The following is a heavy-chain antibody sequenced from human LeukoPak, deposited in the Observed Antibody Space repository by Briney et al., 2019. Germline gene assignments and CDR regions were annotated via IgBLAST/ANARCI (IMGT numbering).Heavy chain of an antibody. CDR1: GGSISSSSYY. CDR2: INHSGST. V-gene: IGHV4-39*07. CDR3: ARGDSSGYYFPHFDY. Sequence: SETLSLTCTVSGGSISSSSYYWGWIRQPPGKGLEWIGEINHSGSTNYNPSLKSRVTISVDTSKNQFSLKLSSVTAADTAAYYCARGDSSGYYFPHFDYWGQGTLVTVSS. J-gene: IGHJ4*02. D-gene: IGHD3-22*01.